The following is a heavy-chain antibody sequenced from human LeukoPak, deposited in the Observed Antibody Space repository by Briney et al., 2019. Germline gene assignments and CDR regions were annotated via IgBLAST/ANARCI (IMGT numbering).Heavy chain of an antibody. CDR2: IKEDGSET. CDR1: GFRFSSYW. Sequence: GGSLRLSCEASGFRFSSYWMTWVRQAPGKGLEWVANIKEDGSETRYVDSVKGRFTVSRDNAKNSVYLEMNSLRVEDTAIYYCGMDRVIITDWGQGAQVTVSS. D-gene: IGHD3-22*01. V-gene: IGHV3-7*01. J-gene: IGHJ4*02. CDR3: GMDRVIITD.